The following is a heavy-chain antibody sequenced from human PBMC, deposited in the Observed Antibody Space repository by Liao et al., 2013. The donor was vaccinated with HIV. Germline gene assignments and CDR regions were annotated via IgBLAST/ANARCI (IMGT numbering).Heavy chain of an antibody. CDR3: ARGTIIAAFDY. CDR1: GDSISRGGYY. V-gene: IGHV4-61*02. Sequence: QVQLQESGPGLVKPSQTLSLTCTVSGDSISRGGYYWSWIRQPAGKGLEWIGRIYSSGSANYNPSLKSRVTMSVDTSKNQFSLKLSSVTAADTAVYYCARGTIIAAFDYWGQGTLVTVSS. D-gene: IGHD6-6*01. CDR2: IYSSGSA. J-gene: IGHJ4*02.